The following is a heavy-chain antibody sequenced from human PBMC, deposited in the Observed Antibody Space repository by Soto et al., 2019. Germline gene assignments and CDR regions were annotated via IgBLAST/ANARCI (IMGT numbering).Heavy chain of an antibody. Sequence: PGGSLRLSCAASGFTFSSYAMHWVRQAPGKGLEWVAVISYDGSNKYYADSVKGRFTISXXXXXXTXYXQXXXLGAXDTAVYYCARDPATTAALAGWFDYWGQGTLVTVSS. CDR1: GFTFSSYA. D-gene: IGHD6-13*01. V-gene: IGHV3-30-3*01. CDR2: ISYDGSNK. CDR3: ARDPATTAALAGWFDY. J-gene: IGHJ4*02.